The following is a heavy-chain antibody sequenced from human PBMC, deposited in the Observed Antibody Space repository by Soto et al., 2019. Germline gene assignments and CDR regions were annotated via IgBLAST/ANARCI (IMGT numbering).Heavy chain of an antibody. Sequence: ASVKVSCKASGYTFTSYGISWVRQAPGQGLEWMGWISAYNGNTNYAQKLQGRVTMTTDTSRSTAYMELRGLRSEDTAVYYCAISPGRVLYPMGETYYYMDVWGKGTTVTVSS. D-gene: IGHD2-8*01. CDR2: ISAYNGNT. V-gene: IGHV1-18*01. CDR1: GYTFTSYG. J-gene: IGHJ6*03. CDR3: AISPGRVLYPMGETYYYMDV.